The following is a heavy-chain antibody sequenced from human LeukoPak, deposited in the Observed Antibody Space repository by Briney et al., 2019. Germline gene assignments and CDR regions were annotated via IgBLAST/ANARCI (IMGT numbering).Heavy chain of an antibody. V-gene: IGHV1-2*02. CDR2: INPNSGGT. CDR1: GYTFTGYY. D-gene: IGHD2-15*01. Sequence: ASVKVSCKASGYTFTGYYMHWVRQAPGQGLEWMGWINPNSGGTNYAQKFQGRVTITADESTSTAYMELSSLRSEDTAVYYCAAGILGADPRFYYYYYMDVWGKGTTVTISS. CDR3: AAGILGADPRFYYYYYMDV. J-gene: IGHJ6*03.